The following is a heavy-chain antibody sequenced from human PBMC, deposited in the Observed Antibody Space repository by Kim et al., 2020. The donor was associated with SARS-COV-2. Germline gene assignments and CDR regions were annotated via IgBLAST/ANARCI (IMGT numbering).Heavy chain of an antibody. V-gene: IGHV4-38-2*02. Sequence: SETLSLTCTVSGYSISSGDYWGWIRQSPGKGLEWIASIYHSGSTYYNPSLKSRVTMSVDTSKNHFSLKLTSVTAADTAVYYCARDLNRCRFDYWGLGTLV. J-gene: IGHJ4*02. D-gene: IGHD2-8*01. CDR1: GYSISSGDY. CDR3: ARDLNRCRFDY. CDR2: IYHSGST.